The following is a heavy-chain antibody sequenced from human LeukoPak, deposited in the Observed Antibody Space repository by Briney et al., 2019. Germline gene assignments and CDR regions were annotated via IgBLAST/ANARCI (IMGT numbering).Heavy chain of an antibody. CDR3: AFSTYYYDSSGYALDY. CDR2: INHSGST. V-gene: IGHV4-34*01. D-gene: IGHD3-22*01. J-gene: IGHJ4*02. Sequence: SETLSLTCAVDGGSFSGYCWSWIRQPPGKGLEWIGEINHSGSTNYNPSLKSRVTISVDTSKNQFSLKLSSVTAADTAVYYCAFSTYYYDSSGYALDYWGQGTLVTVSS. CDR1: GGSFSGYC.